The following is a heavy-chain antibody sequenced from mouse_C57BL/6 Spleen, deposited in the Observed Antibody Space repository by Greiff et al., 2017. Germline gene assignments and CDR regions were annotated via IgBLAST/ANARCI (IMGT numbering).Heavy chain of an antibody. CDR1: GYTFTSYW. CDR2: IDPSDSYT. V-gene: IGHV1-69*01. D-gene: IGHD6-1*01. J-gene: IGHJ3*01. Sequence: QVQLKQPGAELVMPGASVKLSCKASGYTFTSYWMHWVKQRPGQGLEWIGEIDPSDSYTNYNQKFKGKSTLTVDKSSSTAYMQLSSLTSEDSAVYYCARSEGAEGFAYWGQGTLGTVS. CDR3: ARSEGAEGFAY.